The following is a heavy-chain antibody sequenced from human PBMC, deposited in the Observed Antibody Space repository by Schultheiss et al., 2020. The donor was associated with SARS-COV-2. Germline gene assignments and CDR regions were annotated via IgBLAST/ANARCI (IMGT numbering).Heavy chain of an antibody. CDR2: ISASGAST. J-gene: IGHJ6*02. CDR1: GFILSDYA. Sequence: GSLRLSCAASGFILSDYAMSWVRQTPGKGLECVSSISASGASTHYADSVKGRFTISRDNSKNTLYLQMNNLRGEDTAVYYCAKDRYQLLWPDNYGMDVWGQGTTVTVSS. CDR3: AKDRYQLLWPDNYGMDV. V-gene: IGHV3-23*01. D-gene: IGHD2-2*01.